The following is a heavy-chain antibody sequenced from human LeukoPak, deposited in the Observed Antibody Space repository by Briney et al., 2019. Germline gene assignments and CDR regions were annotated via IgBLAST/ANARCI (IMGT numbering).Heavy chain of an antibody. D-gene: IGHD3-10*01. V-gene: IGHV3-30*02. J-gene: IGHJ4*02. CDR1: GFTFSSYG. CDR3: AKDVVRYYGSGSYFDY. CDR2: IRYDGSNK. Sequence: PGGSLRLSCAASGFTFSSYGMHWVRQAPGKGLEWVAFIRYDGSNKYYADSVKGRFTISRDNSKNTLYLQMNSLRAEDTAVYYCAKDVVRYYGSGSYFDYWGQGTLVTVSS.